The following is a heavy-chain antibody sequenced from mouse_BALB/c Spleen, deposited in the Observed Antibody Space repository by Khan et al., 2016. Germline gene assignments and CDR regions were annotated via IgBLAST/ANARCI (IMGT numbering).Heavy chain of an antibody. Sequence: EVKLLESGPSLVKPSQTLSLTCSVTGDSITSGYWNWIRKFPGNKLEYMGYISYSGSTFYNPSLDSRISITRDTSKNQYYLQLNSVTSEDTATYYCVRYEAAQSSFAYWGQGTLVTVSA. V-gene: IGHV3-8*02. CDR3: VRYEAAQSSFAY. CDR1: GDSITSGY. J-gene: IGHJ3*01. D-gene: IGHD3-2*02. CDR2: ISYSGST.